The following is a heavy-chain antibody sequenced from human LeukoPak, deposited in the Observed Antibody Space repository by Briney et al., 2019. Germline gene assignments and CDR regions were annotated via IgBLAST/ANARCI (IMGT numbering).Heavy chain of an antibody. D-gene: IGHD3-16*01. CDR1: GFIVSDNY. J-gene: IGHJ4*02. CDR2: IYSGGST. Sequence: PGGSLRLTCAASGFIVSDNYMSWVRQAPGKGLEWVSVIYSGGSTYYADSVKGRFTISRDNRKNTVYLQMNSLRAEDTAVYYCARDLHPRLTGYFDYWGQGTLVTVSS. V-gene: IGHV3-53*01. CDR3: ARDLHPRLTGYFDY.